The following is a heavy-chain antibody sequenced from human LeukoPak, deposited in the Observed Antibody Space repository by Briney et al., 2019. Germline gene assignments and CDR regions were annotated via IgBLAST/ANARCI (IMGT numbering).Heavy chain of an antibody. V-gene: IGHV3-66*01. D-gene: IGHD3-22*01. CDR1: GFTVSSNY. CDR3: ARASYYYDTSGHYRTPWAFDI. Sequence: GGSLRLSCAASGFTVSSNYMSWVRQAPGKGLEWVSVIYSGGSTYYAESVKGRFTISRDNSKNTMYLQMNSLRAEDTAVYYCARASYYYDTSGHYRTPWAFDIWGQGTMVTVS. J-gene: IGHJ3*02. CDR2: IYSGGST.